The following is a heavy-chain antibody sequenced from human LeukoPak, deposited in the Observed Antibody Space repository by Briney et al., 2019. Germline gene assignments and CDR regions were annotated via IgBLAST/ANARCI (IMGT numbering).Heavy chain of an antibody. Sequence: GGPLRLSCAASGFTFGSYAMSWVRQPPGKGLEWVSAINGSGGNIYYADSVKGRFTISRDNSKNTLYLQMNSLRAEDTAVYYCARGLGQPHYYYYGMDVWGQGTTVTVSS. D-gene: IGHD6-19*01. CDR2: INGSGGNI. J-gene: IGHJ6*02. V-gene: IGHV3-23*01. CDR1: GFTFGSYA. CDR3: ARGLGQPHYYYYGMDV.